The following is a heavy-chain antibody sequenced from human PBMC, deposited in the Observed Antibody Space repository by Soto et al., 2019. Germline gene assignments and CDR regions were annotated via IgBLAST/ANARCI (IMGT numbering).Heavy chain of an antibody. CDR3: ATDSSGYKSIDH. V-gene: IGHV3-48*01. CDR1: GFTFIAYS. J-gene: IGHJ4*02. Sequence: EVQLVESGGDLVQPGGSLRLSCAASGFTFIAYSMTWVRQAPGKGLEWLSYISSSSSATLYADSVKGRFTISRDNAKNALYLQMNSLRAEDTAVYYCATDSSGYKSIDHWGQGTLVTVSS. CDR2: ISSSSSAT. D-gene: IGHD3-22*01.